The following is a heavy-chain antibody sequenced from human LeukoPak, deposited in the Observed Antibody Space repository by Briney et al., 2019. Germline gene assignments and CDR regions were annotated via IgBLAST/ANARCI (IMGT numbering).Heavy chain of an antibody. D-gene: IGHD4-11*01. CDR3: ARAKAGNSNLDY. CDR2: INPNSGGT. J-gene: IGHJ4*02. V-gene: IGHV1-2*06. CDR1: GYTFTGYY. Sequence: ASVKVSCKASGYTFTGYYMHWVRQAPGQGLEWMGRINPNSGGTNYAQKFQGRVTMTRDTSISTAYMELSRLRSDDTAVYYCARAKAGNSNLDYWGQGTLVTVSS.